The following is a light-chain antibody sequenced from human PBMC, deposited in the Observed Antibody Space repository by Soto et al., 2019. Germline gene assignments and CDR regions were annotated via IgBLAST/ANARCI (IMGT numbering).Light chain of an antibody. V-gene: IGLV1-40*01. CDR1: SSNIGAGYD. CDR3: QSYDSSLSGVV. CDR2: GNS. J-gene: IGLJ2*01. Sequence: QSVLTQPPSVSGAPGQRVTISCTGSSSNIGAGYDVHWYQQFPGTAPKLLIYGNSNRPSGVPDRFSGSKSGTSASLAITGLQAEDEADYYCQSYDSSLSGVVFGEGTKVTVL.